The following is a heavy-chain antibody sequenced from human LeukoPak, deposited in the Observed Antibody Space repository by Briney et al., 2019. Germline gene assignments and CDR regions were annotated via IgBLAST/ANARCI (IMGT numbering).Heavy chain of an antibody. J-gene: IGHJ4*02. V-gene: IGHV4-34*01. Sequence: PSETLSLTCTVSGGSISSYYWSWIRQPPGKGLEWIGEINHSGSTNYNPSLKSRVTISVDTSKNQFSLKLSSVTAADTAVYYCARLGWIQLRSRGFDYWGQGTLVTVSS. D-gene: IGHD5-18*01. CDR1: GGSISSYY. CDR3: ARLGWIQLRSRGFDY. CDR2: INHSGST.